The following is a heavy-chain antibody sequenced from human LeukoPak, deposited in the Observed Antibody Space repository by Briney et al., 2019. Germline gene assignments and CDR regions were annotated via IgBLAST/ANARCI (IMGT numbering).Heavy chain of an antibody. J-gene: IGHJ5*02. V-gene: IGHV4-34*01. CDR1: GGSFSGYY. D-gene: IGHD5-18*01. CDR2: INHSGST. CDR3: ARRRVGVNDGKQLWFARLPVGNWFDP. Sequence: SETLSLTCAVYGGSFSGYYWSWIRQPPGKGLEWIGEINHSGSTNYDPSLKSRVTISVDTSKNQFSLKLSSVTAADTAVYYCARRRVGVNDGKQLWFARLPVGNWFDPWGQGTLVTVSS.